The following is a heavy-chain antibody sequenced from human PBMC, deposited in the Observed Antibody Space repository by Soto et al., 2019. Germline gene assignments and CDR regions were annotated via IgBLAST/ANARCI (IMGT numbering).Heavy chain of an antibody. D-gene: IGHD4-17*01. CDR3: ARHNYGAHSNLLAY. Sequence: PSETLSLTCTVSGGSISSYYWSWIRQPPGKGLEWIGYIYYSGSTNYNPSLKSRVTISVDTPKNQFSLKLNSMTAADTAVYYCARHNYGAHSNLLAYSGQGTFVPVSS. J-gene: IGHJ4*02. V-gene: IGHV4-59*08. CDR1: GGSISSYY. CDR2: IYYSGST.